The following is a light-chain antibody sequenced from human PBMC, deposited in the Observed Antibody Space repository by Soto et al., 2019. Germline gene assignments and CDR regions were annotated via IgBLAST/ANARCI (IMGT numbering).Light chain of an antibody. Sequence: QMTQSPSTLSASVGDKITITCRASQSVGRWLAWYQQKPGKAPEVLIYKASTLKYGVPSRFSGSGSGTEFSLTISSLQPDDFATYFCQQYESQSTFGQGTKVEIK. CDR1: QSVGRW. CDR3: QQYESQST. J-gene: IGKJ1*01. V-gene: IGKV1-5*03. CDR2: KAS.